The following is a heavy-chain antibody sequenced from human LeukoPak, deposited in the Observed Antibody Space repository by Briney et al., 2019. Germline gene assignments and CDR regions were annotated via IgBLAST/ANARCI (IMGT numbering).Heavy chain of an antibody. CDR3: AKDIAVAAFYYFDY. V-gene: IGHV3-9*01. J-gene: IGHJ4*02. Sequence: GGSLRLSCAASGFTFDDYAMHWVRQAPGKGLGWISGISWNSHSIGYADSVKGRFTISRDNAKNSLYLQMNSLRAEDTALYYCAKDIAVAAFYYFDYWGQGTLVTVSS. CDR1: GFTFDDYA. CDR2: ISWNSHSI. D-gene: IGHD6-19*01.